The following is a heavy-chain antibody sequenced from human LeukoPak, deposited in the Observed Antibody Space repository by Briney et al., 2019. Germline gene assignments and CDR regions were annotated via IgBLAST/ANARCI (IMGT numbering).Heavy chain of an antibody. CDR3: ARGSFSDNGIFDY. Sequence: GESLRLSCAASGFIFSSYWMSWVCQAPGKGLEWVANIKQDGSEKYYVDSVKGRFTIFRDSAKNSLYLQMNSLRAEDTAVYYCARGSFSDNGIFDYWGQGVLVTVSS. D-gene: IGHD2-8*01. CDR1: GFIFSSYW. J-gene: IGHJ4*02. V-gene: IGHV3-7*01. CDR2: IKQDGSEK.